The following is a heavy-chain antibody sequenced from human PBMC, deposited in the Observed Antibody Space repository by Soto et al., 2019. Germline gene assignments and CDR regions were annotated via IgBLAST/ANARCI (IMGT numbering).Heavy chain of an antibody. D-gene: IGHD6-19*01. CDR2: ISYDGSNK. CDR3: ARTVFSVAGRGYDAFDI. CDR1: GFTFSSYA. V-gene: IGHV3-30-3*01. Sequence: QVQLVESGGGVVQPGRSLRLSCAAYGFTFSSYAMHWVRQAPGKGLEWVAVISYDGSNKYYADSVKGRFTISRDNSKNTLYLQMNSLRAEDTAVYYCARTVFSVAGRGYDAFDIWGQGTMVTVSS. J-gene: IGHJ3*02.